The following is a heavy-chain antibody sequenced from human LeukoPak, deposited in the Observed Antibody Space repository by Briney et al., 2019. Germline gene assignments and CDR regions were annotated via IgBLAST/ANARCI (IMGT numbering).Heavy chain of an antibody. V-gene: IGHV4-59*08. CDR3: ATAGLAARYPLNY. J-gene: IGHJ4*02. CDR1: GGSISNYY. Sequence: SETLSLTCTVSGGSISNYYWSWIRQPPGKGLEWIGYIYYSGSTNYNPSLKSRVTISVDTSKNQFSLKLSSVTAADTAVYYCATAGLAARYPLNYWGQGTLVTVSS. CDR2: IYYSGST. D-gene: IGHD6-6*01.